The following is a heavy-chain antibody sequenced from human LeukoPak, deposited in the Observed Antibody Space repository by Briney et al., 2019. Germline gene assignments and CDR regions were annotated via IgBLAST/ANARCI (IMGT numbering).Heavy chain of an antibody. D-gene: IGHD6-19*01. V-gene: IGHV3-7*01. J-gene: IGHJ4*02. Sequence: SGGSLRLSCAASGFTFSSYWMSWVRQAPGKGLEWVANIKQDGSEKYYVDSVKGRFTISRDNAKNSLYLQMNSLRAEDTAVYYCARETLAVAGSFDYWGQGTLVTVSS. CDR3: ARETLAVAGSFDY. CDR2: IKQDGSEK. CDR1: GFTFSSYW.